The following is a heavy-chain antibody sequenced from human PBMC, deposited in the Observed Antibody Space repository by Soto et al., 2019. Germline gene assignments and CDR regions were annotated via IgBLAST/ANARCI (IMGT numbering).Heavy chain of an antibody. Sequence: ASVKVSCKASGYTFTSYGISRVRQAPGQGLEWMGWINAGNGNTKYSQKFQGRVTITRDTSASTAYMELSSLRSEDTAVYYCARDSSGYYRHALYYFDYWGQGTLVTVSS. V-gene: IGHV1-3*01. CDR1: GYTFTSYG. D-gene: IGHD3-22*01. CDR3: ARDSSGYYRHALYYFDY. J-gene: IGHJ4*02. CDR2: INAGNGNT.